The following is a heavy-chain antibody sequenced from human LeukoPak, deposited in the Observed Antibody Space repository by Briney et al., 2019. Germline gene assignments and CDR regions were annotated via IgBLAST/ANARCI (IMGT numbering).Heavy chain of an antibody. Sequence: GSLRLSCAASGFTFTRYDMSWVRQAPGKGLEWIGSIYYSGSTYYNPSLKSRVTISVDTSKNQFSLKLSSVTAADTAVYYCATTGLVGATRYAFDIWGQGTMVTVSS. CDR3: ATTGLVGATRYAFDI. J-gene: IGHJ3*02. V-gene: IGHV4-59*05. CDR2: IYYSGST. CDR1: GFTFTRYD. D-gene: IGHD1-26*01.